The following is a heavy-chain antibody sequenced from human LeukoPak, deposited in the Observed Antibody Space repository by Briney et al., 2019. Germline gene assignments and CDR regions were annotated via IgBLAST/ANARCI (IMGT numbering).Heavy chain of an antibody. CDR1: RFTFSTYA. J-gene: IGHJ4*02. D-gene: IGHD5-18*01. Sequence: LPGGSLRLSCAASRFTFSTYAMSWGRQAPGKVLEWVSTISGSGGSTYYADSVKGRFNISRDNSKNTLHVQMNSLTADDTAVYYCVKDIRRGDNFGYDQFAYWGQGTLVTVSS. V-gene: IGHV3-23*01. CDR3: VKDIRRGDNFGYDQFAY. CDR2: ISGSGGST.